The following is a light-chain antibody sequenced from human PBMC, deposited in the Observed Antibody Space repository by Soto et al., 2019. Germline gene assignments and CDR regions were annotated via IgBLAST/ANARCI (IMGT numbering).Light chain of an antibody. CDR1: QGISNF. V-gene: IGKV3-11*01. J-gene: IGKJ3*01. CDR3: QQRSNWLFT. CDR2: DAS. Sequence: TQSPSTLSASVGDRVTITCRASQGISNFLAWYQQKPGQAPRLLIYDASNRATGIPARFSGSGSGTDFTLTISSLEPEDFAVYYCQQRSNWLFTFGPGTKVDIK.